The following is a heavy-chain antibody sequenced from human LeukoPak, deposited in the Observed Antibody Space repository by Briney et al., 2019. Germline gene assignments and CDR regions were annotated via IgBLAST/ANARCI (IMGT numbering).Heavy chain of an antibody. CDR1: GFTFSDSW. V-gene: IGHV3-74*01. CDR3: ARDSPNYYYGMDV. J-gene: IGHJ6*02. Sequence: SGGSLRLSCVGSGFTFSDSWMHWVRQAPGKGLVWVSRINSDGSSTSYADSVKGRFTISRDNAKNTLYLQMNSLRAEDTAVYYCARDSPNYYYGMDVWGQGTTVTVSS. CDR2: INSDGSST.